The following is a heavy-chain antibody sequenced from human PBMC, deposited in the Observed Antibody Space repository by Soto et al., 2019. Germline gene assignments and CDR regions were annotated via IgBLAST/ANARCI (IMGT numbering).Heavy chain of an antibody. D-gene: IGHD2-21*02. J-gene: IGHJ4*02. Sequence: EVQLVESGGGLVQPGGSLRLSCTVSGMSLTSYAMSWVRQAPGKGPEWVSTISVSVGSTYSADSVQGRFTVSSDISDNTLFLRMTSLTADDTAVYFCAKRDVPHSTSNAYFYDHWGRGVLVTVSS. CDR3: AKRDVPHSTSNAYFYDH. CDR1: GMSLTSYA. V-gene: IGHV3-23*04. CDR2: ISVSVGST.